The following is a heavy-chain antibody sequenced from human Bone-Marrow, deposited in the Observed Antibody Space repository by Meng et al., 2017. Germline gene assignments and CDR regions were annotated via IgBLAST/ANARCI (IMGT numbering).Heavy chain of an antibody. D-gene: IGHD6-13*01. J-gene: IGHJ4*02. CDR1: GYTFTSYD. CDR3: ARQYSSRGEDY. V-gene: IGHV1-8*01. Sequence: QVQVVQCGAEVKKPGAPVKVYGKASGYTFTSYDINWVRQATGQGLEWMGWMNPNSGNTGYAQKFQGRVTMTRNTSISTAYMELSSLRSEDTAVYYCARQYSSRGEDYWGQGTLVTVSS. CDR2: MNPNSGNT.